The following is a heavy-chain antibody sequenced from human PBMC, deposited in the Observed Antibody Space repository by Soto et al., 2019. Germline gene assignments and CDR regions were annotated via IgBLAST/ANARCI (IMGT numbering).Heavy chain of an antibody. D-gene: IGHD2-15*01. V-gene: IGHV1-18*04. CDR3: AIDIRGSCITDGCFYFAH. CDR2: IRGDNGDT. J-gene: IGHJ4*02. CDR1: GYTFSSHG. Sequence: QVQLVQSGAEVKKPGASVKVSCKTSGYTFSSHGISWVRQAPGQGLEWMGWIRGDNGDTNHALKFQGRITMTTGTSTATAYMELRSLRSDDTAVYFCAIDIRGSCITDGCFYFAHWGQGTLVTVSS.